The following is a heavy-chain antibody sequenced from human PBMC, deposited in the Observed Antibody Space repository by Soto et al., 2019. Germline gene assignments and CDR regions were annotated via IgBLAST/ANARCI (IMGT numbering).Heavy chain of an antibody. D-gene: IGHD2-2*01. Sequence: EVQLVESGGGLVQPGGTLRLSCAASGFTLSSYWMHWVRQAPGKGLVWVSRINSDGSSTSYADSVKGRFTISRDNAKNTLYLQMISLRAEDTAVYYCARGPPAAIGPDYWGQGTLVTVSS. CDR2: INSDGSST. CDR1: GFTLSSYW. V-gene: IGHV3-74*01. J-gene: IGHJ4*02. CDR3: ARGPPAAIGPDY.